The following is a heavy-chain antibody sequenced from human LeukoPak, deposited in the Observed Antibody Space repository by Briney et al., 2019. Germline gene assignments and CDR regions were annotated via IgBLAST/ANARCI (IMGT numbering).Heavy chain of an antibody. V-gene: IGHV3-21*01. CDR1: EFTFCSYS. CDR3: ARVGDYGGNSGMGVYYYGMDV. CDR2: LSSSINYI. D-gene: IGHD4-23*01. Sequence: GGALRLSCAAPEFTFCSYSLNWVRQAPGKGVEWVSSLSSSINYIYYADSVKGRFTISRDNAKNSLYLQMNSLRAEDTAVYYWARVGDYGGNSGMGVYYYGMDVWGQGTTVTVSS. J-gene: IGHJ6*02.